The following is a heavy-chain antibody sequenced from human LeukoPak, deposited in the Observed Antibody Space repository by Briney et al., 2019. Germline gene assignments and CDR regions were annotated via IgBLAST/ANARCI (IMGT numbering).Heavy chain of an antibody. V-gene: IGHV4-59*01. CDR1: GGSINLYY. Sequence: KSSETLSLTCTASGGSINLYYWSWIRQPPGKGLEWIGYFYDTRSPKYNPSLERRVTISVDMSRKQFSLNISSVTTAYTAVYYCARGRGSRTYWGQGTLATVSS. CDR2: FYDTRSP. J-gene: IGHJ4*02. CDR3: ARGRGSRTY. D-gene: IGHD3-10*01.